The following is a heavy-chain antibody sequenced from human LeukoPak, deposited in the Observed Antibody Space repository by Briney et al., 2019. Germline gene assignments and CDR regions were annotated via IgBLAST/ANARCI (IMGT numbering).Heavy chain of an antibody. CDR1: GGSFSGYY. CDR2: VYHSGST. Sequence: SETLSLTCAVYGGSFSGYYWSWIRQPPGKGLEWIGYVYHSGSTYYSPSLKSRVTISLDTSKNQFSLKLSSVTAADTAVYYCARALRPSYYYDSSGYPTLDYWGQGTLVIVSS. J-gene: IGHJ4*02. CDR3: ARALRPSYYYDSSGYPTLDY. V-gene: IGHV4-34*09. D-gene: IGHD3-22*01.